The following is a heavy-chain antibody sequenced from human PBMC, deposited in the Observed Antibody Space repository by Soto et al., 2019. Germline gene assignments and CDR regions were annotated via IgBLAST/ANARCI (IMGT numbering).Heavy chain of an antibody. J-gene: IGHJ6*02. CDR3: ARGLRASFGVRLSYYYYGMEV. Sequence: QVQLQQWGAGLLKPSETLSLTCGVFGGSFSDYYWSWIRQPPGKGLECIGEIDHSGRTNYNPSLRSRVAISVDTSKNQFSLKLITVTAADTAVYYCARGLRASFGVRLSYYYYGMEVWGQGTTVTVSS. V-gene: IGHV4-34*01. D-gene: IGHD3-10*01. CDR1: GGSFSDYY. CDR2: IDHSGRT.